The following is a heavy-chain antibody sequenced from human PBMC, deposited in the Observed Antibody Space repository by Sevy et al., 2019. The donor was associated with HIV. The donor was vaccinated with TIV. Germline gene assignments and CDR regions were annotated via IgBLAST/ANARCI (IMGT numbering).Heavy chain of an antibody. J-gene: IGHJ5*02. CDR2: IFDSGST. CDR1: GGSIRTYY. D-gene: IGHD3-3*01. V-gene: IGHV4-59*01. CDR3: VRTHGALLRFLEDKWFDP. Sequence: SETLSLTCTVSGGSIRTYYWSWIRQAPGKGLEWIGDIFDSGSTDYNSSLKSRVTISADTSKNQLSLKLTSVTAADTAIYYCVRTHGALLRFLEDKWFDPWGQGSLVTVSS.